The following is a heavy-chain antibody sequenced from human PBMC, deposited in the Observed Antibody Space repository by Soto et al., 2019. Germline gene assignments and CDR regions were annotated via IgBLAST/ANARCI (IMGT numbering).Heavy chain of an antibody. CDR1: GFTFTAYG. V-gene: IGHV1-3*01. CDR2: INAGNGCT. J-gene: IGHJ4*02. CDR3: VRAGSGWSFDY. D-gene: IGHD6-19*01. Sequence: ASVKFSCKASGFTFTAYGIHWVRQAPGQMLECMVWINAGNGCTKYXXKFQGRVXXSRDTSASTAXMELSXVGSEDTTVYFCVRAGSGWSFDYWRQGTLVTVSS.